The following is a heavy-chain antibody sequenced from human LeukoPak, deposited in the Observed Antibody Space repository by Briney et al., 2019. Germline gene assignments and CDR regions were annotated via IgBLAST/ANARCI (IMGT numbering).Heavy chain of an antibody. CDR3: ASAENTGYYSY. J-gene: IGHJ4*02. CDR1: GFTFSTYA. CDR2: ITDNGRFI. D-gene: IGHD5-12*01. Sequence: GGSLRLSCAASGFTFSTYAMHWVRQAPGKGLEYVSAITDNGRFIYYANSVKGRFTISRDNSKNTLFLQMVSLRPEDMALYYCASAENTGYYSYWGQGTLVTVSS. V-gene: IGHV3-64*01.